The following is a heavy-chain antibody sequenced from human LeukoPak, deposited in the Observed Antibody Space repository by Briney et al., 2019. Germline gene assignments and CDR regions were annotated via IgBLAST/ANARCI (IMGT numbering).Heavy chain of an antibody. V-gene: IGHV4-4*07. CDR2: IYSRGST. CDR3: ARDPMAGTFRAFDI. CDR1: GGSISSYY. Sequence: NPSETLSLTCTVSGGSISSYYWSWIRQPAGKGLEWIGRIYSRGSTNYNPSLQSRVTMSVDTSKSQISLRLNSVTAADTAVYYCARDPMAGTFRAFDIWGQGTMVTVSS. J-gene: IGHJ3*02. D-gene: IGHD6-19*01.